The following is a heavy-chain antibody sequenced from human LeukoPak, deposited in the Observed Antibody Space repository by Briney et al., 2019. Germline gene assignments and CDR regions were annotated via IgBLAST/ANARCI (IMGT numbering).Heavy chain of an antibody. V-gene: IGHV3-48*03. D-gene: IGHD1-14*01. J-gene: IGHJ5*02. CDR2: ISSSGSTI. Sequence: GGSLRLSCAASGFTFSSYEMNWVRQAPGKGLEWVSYISSSGSTIYYADSVKGRFTIPRDNAKNPLYAQMNTLRAEDTAVYYCARGRLTVPNWFDPWGQGTLVTVSS. CDR3: ARGRLTVPNWFDP. CDR1: GFTFSSYE.